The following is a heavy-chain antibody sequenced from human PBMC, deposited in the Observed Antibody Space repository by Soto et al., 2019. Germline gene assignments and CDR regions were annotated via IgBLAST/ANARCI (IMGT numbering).Heavy chain of an antibody. J-gene: IGHJ4*02. CDR1: GFSLSTSGVG. Sequence: QITLKESGPTLVKPTQTLTLTCTFSGFSLSTSGVGVGWIRQPPGKALEWLALIYWNDDKRYSPSLKSRLTITKDTSKNQVVLTMTNMHPVDTATYYCAHSGYYDSSGYYWGYFDYWGQGTLVTVSS. V-gene: IGHV2-5*01. CDR3: AHSGYYDSSGYYWGYFDY. CDR2: IYWNDDK. D-gene: IGHD3-22*01.